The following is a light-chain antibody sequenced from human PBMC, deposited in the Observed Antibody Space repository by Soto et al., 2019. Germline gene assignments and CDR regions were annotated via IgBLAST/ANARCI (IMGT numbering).Light chain of an antibody. V-gene: IGKV1-39*01. CDR3: QQSYSTPLT. Sequence: DIQITQSPSSLSASVGDRVTITCRASQSISSYLNWYQQKPGKAPKLLIYAASSLQSGVPSRFSGSGSGTDFTLTISSMQPEDFANYYCQQSYSTPLTFGGGTKVDIK. CDR2: AAS. J-gene: IGKJ4*01. CDR1: QSISSY.